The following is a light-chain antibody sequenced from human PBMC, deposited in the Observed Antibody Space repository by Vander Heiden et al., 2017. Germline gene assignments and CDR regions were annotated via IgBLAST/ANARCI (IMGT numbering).Light chain of an antibody. V-gene: IGLV2-14*01. Sequence: HSALPPPASVSGSPGEAINISCTGSSSDVGGYNYVSWYQQNQGKAPKLMIYEVSNRPSGVSKRFSGSKSGNTASLTISGLQAEDEADYYCSSYTSSSTLVFGTGTKVTVL. CDR2: EVS. CDR1: SSDVGGYNY. CDR3: SSYTSSSTLV. J-gene: IGLJ1*01.